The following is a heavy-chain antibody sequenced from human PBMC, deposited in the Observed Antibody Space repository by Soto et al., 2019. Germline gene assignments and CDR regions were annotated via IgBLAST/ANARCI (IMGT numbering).Heavy chain of an antibody. J-gene: IGHJ4*02. CDR2: IQYDGTNK. V-gene: IGHV3-30-3*01. D-gene: IGHD7-27*01. Sequence: QVQLVESGGGVVQPGRSLRLSCAASGFSFSISPMHWVRQAPGKGPEWVALIQYDGTNKFYAASVKGRFTISRDNSKSTLYLQVDSLRPEDAAVYYCARDPKTSGGQHWAFNYFDSWGQGTLVTVSS. CDR1: GFSFSISP. CDR3: ARDPKTSGGQHWAFNYFDS.